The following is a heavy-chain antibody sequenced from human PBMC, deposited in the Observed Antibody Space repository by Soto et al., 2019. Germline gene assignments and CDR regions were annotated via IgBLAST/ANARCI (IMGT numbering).Heavy chain of an antibody. CDR1: GYTFTSYA. V-gene: IGHV1-3*01. Sequence: ASVKVSCKASGYTFTSYAMHWVRQAPGQRLEWMGWINAGNGNTKYSQKFQGRVTITRDTSASTAYMELSSLRSEDTAVYYCARATIGIAVAGSFDYWGQGNLVTVSS. CDR2: INAGNGNT. D-gene: IGHD6-19*01. J-gene: IGHJ4*02. CDR3: ARATIGIAVAGSFDY.